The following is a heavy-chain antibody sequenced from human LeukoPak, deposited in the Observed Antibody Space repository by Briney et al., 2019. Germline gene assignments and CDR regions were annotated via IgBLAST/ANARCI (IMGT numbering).Heavy chain of an antibody. CDR2: VSGSGGST. CDR1: GFTFSSYA. J-gene: IGHJ4*02. CDR3: AKEGLSGSYYDY. V-gene: IGHV3-23*01. D-gene: IGHD3-10*01. Sequence: GGSLRLSCAASGFTFSSYAMSWVRQAPGKGLEWVSTVSGSGGSTYFADSVKGRFTISRDNSKNTLYLQMNSLRAEDTAVYYCAKEGLSGSYYDYWGQGTLVTVSS.